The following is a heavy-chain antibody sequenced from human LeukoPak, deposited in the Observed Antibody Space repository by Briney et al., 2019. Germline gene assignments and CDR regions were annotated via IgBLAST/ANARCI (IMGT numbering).Heavy chain of an antibody. Sequence: QTGGSLRLSHGASGFNLSNYWLHGVRQAPGKGLVWVPHVNSDGSSATYADSVKGRLTISRDNAKNRVYLQMNSLRAEDTAVYYCARRGAGWVAYGGQGALVTVSS. CDR1: GFNLSNYW. D-gene: IGHD1-26*01. CDR2: VNSDGSSA. CDR3: ARRGAGWVAY. J-gene: IGHJ4*02. V-gene: IGHV3-74*01.